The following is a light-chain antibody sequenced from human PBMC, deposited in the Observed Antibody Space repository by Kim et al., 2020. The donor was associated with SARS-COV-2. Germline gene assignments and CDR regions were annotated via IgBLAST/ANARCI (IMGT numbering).Light chain of an antibody. CDR3: QVWDSTSDHPWV. CDR1: EIGSQS. V-gene: IGLV3-21*04. Sequence: PGKAAIITGGGEEIGSQSVHWCQQKPGQAPVLVIQNDSDRPSVISERFSGSNSGNTATLAISRVEAGDEADYYCQVWDSTSDHPWVFGGGTQLTVL. J-gene: IGLJ3*02. CDR2: NDS.